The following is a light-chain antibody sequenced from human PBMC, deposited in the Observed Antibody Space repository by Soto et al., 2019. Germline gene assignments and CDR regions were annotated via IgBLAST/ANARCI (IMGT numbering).Light chain of an antibody. CDR2: ETY. V-gene: IGKV3-20*01. J-gene: IGKJ1*01. CDR1: QSVRNNY. Sequence: IVFTQSPYTLSLSPGERVTLSCRGSQSVRNNYLAWYQQKPGQAPRLLIYETYRRATGIPDRFSGSGSGIDFTLTISRLEPEDFAVYLCQQYGGSSRTFGLGTKVDIK. CDR3: QQYGGSSRT.